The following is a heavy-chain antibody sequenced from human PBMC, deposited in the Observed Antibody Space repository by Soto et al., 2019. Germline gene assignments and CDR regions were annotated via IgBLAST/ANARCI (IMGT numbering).Heavy chain of an antibody. CDR2: IVGSGGST. V-gene: IGHV3-23*01. D-gene: IGHD6-13*01. CDR1: GFSFGNYA. J-gene: IGHJ4*02. Sequence: GGSLRLSCASSGFSFGNYAMSWVRQAPGKGLEWVSAIVGSGGSTYYADSAKGRFTISRDNSNNTLYLQMNGLRAEDTAVYYCAKARDRAWYGVGIWGQGTLVTVSS. CDR3: AKARDRAWYGVGI.